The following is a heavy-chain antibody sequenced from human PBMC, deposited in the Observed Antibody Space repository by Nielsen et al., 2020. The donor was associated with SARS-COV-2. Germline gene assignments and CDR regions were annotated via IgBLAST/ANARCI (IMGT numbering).Heavy chain of an antibody. CDR2: ISYDGSNK. V-gene: IGHV3-30*04. D-gene: IGHD4-11*01. CDR3: ARDGLYSNYVGYFDY. J-gene: IGHJ4*02. CDR1: GFTFSSYA. Sequence: GESLKISCAASGFTFSSYAMHWVRQAPGKGLEWVAVISYDGSNKYYADSVKGRFTISRGNSKNTLYLQMNSLRAEDTAVYYCARDGLYSNYVGYFDYWGQGTLVTVSS.